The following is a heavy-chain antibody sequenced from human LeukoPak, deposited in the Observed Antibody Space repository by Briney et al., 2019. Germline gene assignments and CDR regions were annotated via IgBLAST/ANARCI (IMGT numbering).Heavy chain of an antibody. V-gene: IGHV1-2*04. D-gene: IGHD3-10*01. J-gene: IGHJ4*02. CDR1: GYTFTGYY. Sequence: ASVKVSCKASGYTFTGYYMHWVRQAPGQGLEWMGWINPNSGGTNYAQKFQGWVTMTRDTSISTAYMELSRLRSDDTAVYYCAKGWFGELSPLYFDYWGQGTLVTVSS. CDR2: INPNSGGT. CDR3: AKGWFGELSPLYFDY.